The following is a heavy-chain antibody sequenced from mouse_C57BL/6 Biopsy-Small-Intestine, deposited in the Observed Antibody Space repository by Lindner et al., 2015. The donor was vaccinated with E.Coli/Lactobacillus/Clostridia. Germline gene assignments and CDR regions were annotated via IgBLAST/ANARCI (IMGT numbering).Heavy chain of an antibody. CDR3: AIRWGITGDHWAFDI. CDR2: INPNSGGT. J-gene: IGHJ3*01. V-gene: IGHV1S29*02. D-gene: IGHD4-1*01. CDR1: GYTFTGYY. Sequence: SVKVSCKASGYTFTGYYMHWVRQAPGQGLEWMGWINPNSGGTDYAQKFQGWVTMTRDTSISTAYMEVTRLRSDDTAVYYCAIRWGITGDHWAFDIWGQGTMVTVSS.